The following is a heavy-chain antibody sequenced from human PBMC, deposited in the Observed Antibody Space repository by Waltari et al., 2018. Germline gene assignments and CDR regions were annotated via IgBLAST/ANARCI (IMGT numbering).Heavy chain of an antibody. CDR2: INPNSGCT. J-gene: IGHJ4*02. Sequence: QVQLVQSGAEVKKPGASVKVSCKASGYTFTGYYMHWVRQAPGQGLEWMGRINPNSGCTNYAQKFQGRVTMTRDTSISTAYMELSRLRSDDTAVYYCARGIAHYGSGSPTPDYWGQGTLVTVSS. V-gene: IGHV1-2*06. D-gene: IGHD3-10*01. CDR3: ARGIAHYGSGSPTPDY. CDR1: GYTFTGYY.